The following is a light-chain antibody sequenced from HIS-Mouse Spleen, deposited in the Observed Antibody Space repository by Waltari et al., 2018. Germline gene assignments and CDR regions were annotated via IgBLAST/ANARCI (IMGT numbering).Light chain of an antibody. CDR3: QQYDNLPGGLT. J-gene: IGKJ4*01. CDR2: DAS. Sequence: DIQMTQSPSSLSASVGDRVTITCQASQDISNYLNWYQQKPGKAPKFLIYDASNLETGVPSRFSGSGSGTDFTFTISSLQPEDIATYYCQQYDNLPGGLTFGGGTKVEIK. V-gene: IGKV1-33*01. CDR1: QDISNY.